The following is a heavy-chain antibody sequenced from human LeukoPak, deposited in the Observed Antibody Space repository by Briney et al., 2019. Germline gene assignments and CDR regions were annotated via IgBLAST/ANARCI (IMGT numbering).Heavy chain of an antibody. CDR1: GFTFSSYW. V-gene: IGHV3-7*01. CDR3: ARGPPSVKGRNLFFDY. CDR2: IKQGGSEK. Sequence: GGSLTLSCAASGFTFSSYWMSWVRQAPGRGLEWVANIKQGGSEKYYVDSVKGRFTISRDNAKHSLYLQMSSRSAEDTAVYYCARGPPSVKGRNLFFDYWGQGTLVTVSS. D-gene: IGHD4-23*01. J-gene: IGHJ4*02.